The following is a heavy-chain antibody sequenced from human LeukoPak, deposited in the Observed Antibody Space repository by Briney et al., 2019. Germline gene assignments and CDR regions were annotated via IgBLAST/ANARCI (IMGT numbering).Heavy chain of an antibody. J-gene: IGHJ6*03. CDR1: GFTFSSYW. V-gene: IGHV3-7*01. CDR3: ARKGGATTYGYYYYYMDV. CDR2: VKQDGSEK. Sequence: GGSLRLSCAASGFTFSSYWMSWVRQAPGKGLEWVANVKQDGSEKYYVDSVKGRFTISRDNAKNSLYLQMNSLRAEDTAVYYCARKGGATTYGYYYYYMDVWGKGTAVTISS. D-gene: IGHD1-26*01.